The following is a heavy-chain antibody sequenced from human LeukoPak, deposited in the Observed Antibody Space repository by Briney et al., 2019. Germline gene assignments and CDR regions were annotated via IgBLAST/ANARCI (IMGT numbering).Heavy chain of an antibody. J-gene: IGHJ4*02. CDR1: GYTFTSYG. Sequence: ASVKVSCKASGYTFTSYGISWVRQATGQGLEWMGWISAYNGNTNYAQKLQGRVTMTTDTSTSTAYMELRSLRSDDTAVYYCARDRYSSGWYVPAYWGQGTLVTVSS. D-gene: IGHD6-19*01. V-gene: IGHV1-18*01. CDR2: ISAYNGNT. CDR3: ARDRYSSGWYVPAY.